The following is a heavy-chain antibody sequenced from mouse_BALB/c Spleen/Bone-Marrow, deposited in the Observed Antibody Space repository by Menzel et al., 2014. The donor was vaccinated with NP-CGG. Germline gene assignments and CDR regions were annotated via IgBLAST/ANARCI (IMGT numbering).Heavy chain of an antibody. Sequence: QVQLKESGAELVRPGTSVKISCKASGYAFTNYWLGWVKQRPGHGLEWIGDIYPGSGNTYYNEKFKGKATLTADKSSSTAYMQLSSLTSGDSAVYFCARRMITFAYWGQGTLVTVSA. J-gene: IGHJ3*01. D-gene: IGHD2-4*01. CDR3: ARRMITFAY. V-gene: IGHV1-63*01. CDR2: IYPGSGNT. CDR1: GYAFTNYW.